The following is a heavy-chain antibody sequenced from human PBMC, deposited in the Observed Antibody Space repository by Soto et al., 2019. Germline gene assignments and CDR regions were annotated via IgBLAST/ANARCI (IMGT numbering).Heavy chain of an antibody. Sequence: QVQLQQWGAGLLKPSETLSLTCAVYGGPFSGYYWSWIRQPPGKGLEWIGEINHSGSTNYNPSLKSRVIISVDTSKKQFSLKLSSVTAADTAVYYCARVTSYVRIIDPWGQGFLVTVSS. D-gene: IGHD3-10*02. CDR1: GGPFSGYY. J-gene: IGHJ5*02. V-gene: IGHV4-34*01. CDR3: ARVTSYVRIIDP. CDR2: INHSGST.